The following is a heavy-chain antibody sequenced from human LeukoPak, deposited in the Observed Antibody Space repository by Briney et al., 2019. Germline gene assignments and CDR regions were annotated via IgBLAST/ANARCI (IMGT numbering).Heavy chain of an antibody. CDR3: AKVGVTTPSY. D-gene: IGHD4-17*01. Sequence: GGSLGLSCAASGFTFSSYGMHWVRQAPGKGLEWVAFIRYDGSNKYYADSVKGRFTISRDNSKNTLYLQMNSLRAEDTAVYYCAKVGVTTPSYWGQGTLVTVSS. CDR2: IRYDGSNK. J-gene: IGHJ4*02. V-gene: IGHV3-30*02. CDR1: GFTFSSYG.